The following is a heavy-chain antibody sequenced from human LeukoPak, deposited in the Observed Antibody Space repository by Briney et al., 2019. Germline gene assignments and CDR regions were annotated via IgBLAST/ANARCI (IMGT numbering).Heavy chain of an antibody. CDR1: GFSLSTSGVG. D-gene: IGHD5-18*01. CDR3: AHRAQAFGYSA. J-gene: IGHJ5*02. Sequence: SGPTLVKPTQTLTLTCTFSGFSLSTSGVGVGWIRQPPGKALEWLALIYWDDDKPYSPSLQSTLTITKDTSKNQVVLTMTNMDPVDKATYCCAHRAQAFGYSAWGQGTLVTVSS. V-gene: IGHV2-5*02. CDR2: IYWDDDK.